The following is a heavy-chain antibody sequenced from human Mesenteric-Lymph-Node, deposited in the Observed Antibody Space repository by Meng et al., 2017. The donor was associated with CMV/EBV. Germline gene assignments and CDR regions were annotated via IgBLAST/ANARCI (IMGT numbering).Heavy chain of an antibody. J-gene: IGHJ4*02. CDR3: ARGPIVVVPAATNFDY. CDR2: INPSGGST. CDR1: YTFTSYY. V-gene: IGHV1-46*01. D-gene: IGHD2-2*01. Sequence: YTFTSYYMHWVRQAPGQGLEWMGIINPSGGSTSYAQKFQGRVTMTRDTSTSTVYMELSSLRSEDTAVYYCARGPIVVVPAATNFDYWGQGTLVTVSS.